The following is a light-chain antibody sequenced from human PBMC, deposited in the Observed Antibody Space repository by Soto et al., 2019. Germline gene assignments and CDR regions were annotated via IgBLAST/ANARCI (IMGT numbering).Light chain of an antibody. Sequence: EIVMTQSPATLSLSPGERATLSCRASQSVSSNLAWYQQKPGRAPRLLIYCASTSATGIPARFSGSGSGTEFTLTISSLQSEDFAVYYCQQYNNWPPWTFGQGTKVEIK. CDR2: CAS. V-gene: IGKV3-15*01. J-gene: IGKJ1*01. CDR3: QQYNNWPPWT. CDR1: QSVSSN.